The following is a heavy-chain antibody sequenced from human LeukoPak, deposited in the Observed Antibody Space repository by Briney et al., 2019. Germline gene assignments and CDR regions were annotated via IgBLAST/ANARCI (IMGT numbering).Heavy chain of an antibody. CDR3: ARDSGNDAPIDF. Sequence: GGSLRLSCAASGFTFSNYGIHWVRQAPGKGLEWVAVIWHDGKNKYYADSVKGRFTISRDKSKNTLYLQMNNLRAEDTAVYYCARDSGNDAPIDFWGQGTLLTVSS. D-gene: IGHD3-10*01. CDR2: IWHDGKNK. J-gene: IGHJ4*02. CDR1: GFTFSNYG. V-gene: IGHV3-33*01.